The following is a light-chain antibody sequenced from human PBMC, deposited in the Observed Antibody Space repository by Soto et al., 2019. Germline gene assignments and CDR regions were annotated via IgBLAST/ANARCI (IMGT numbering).Light chain of an antibody. J-gene: IGKJ5*01. Sequence: EIVLTQSPGTLSLSPGDRVTLSCRASQSVSSNSLVWYQQKPGQAPRLLIYGASYTATGIPDRFSGSGSGTDFTLTISRLEPEDFAVYYCQQCGSSPITFGQGTRLEIK. CDR3: QQCGSSPIT. CDR1: QSVSSNS. V-gene: IGKV3-20*01. CDR2: GAS.